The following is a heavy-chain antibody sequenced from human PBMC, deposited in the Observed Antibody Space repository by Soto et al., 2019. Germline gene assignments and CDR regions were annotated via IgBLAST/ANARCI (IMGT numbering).Heavy chain of an antibody. J-gene: IGHJ4*01. D-gene: IGHD2-8*02. CDR1: GYTFSNYA. CDR3: ARGRVYTGGSDADY. Sequence: QVHLVQSGAEVKKPGSSVRVSCKTSGYTFSNYAISWVRQAPGQGLEWMGWINTGSGYTNYAHDRVTMTKDASTYTAYRELTRLRSDDTAIYYCARGRVYTGGSDADYWGHGTLVTVSS. V-gene: IGHV1-18*01. CDR2: INTGSGYT.